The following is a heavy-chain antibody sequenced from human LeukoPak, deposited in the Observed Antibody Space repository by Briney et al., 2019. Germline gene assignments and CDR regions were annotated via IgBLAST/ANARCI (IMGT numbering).Heavy chain of an antibody. J-gene: IGHJ4*02. D-gene: IGHD5-24*01. CDR3: ARIGATTKGEMDY. CDR1: GGSISSYY. Sequence: SETLSLTCTVSGGSISSYYWSWIRQPPGKGLEWIGYIYYSGSTNYNPSLKSRVTISVDTSKNQFSLKLSSVTAAGTAVYYCARIGATTKGEMDYWGQGTLVTVSS. V-gene: IGHV4-59*08. CDR2: IYYSGST.